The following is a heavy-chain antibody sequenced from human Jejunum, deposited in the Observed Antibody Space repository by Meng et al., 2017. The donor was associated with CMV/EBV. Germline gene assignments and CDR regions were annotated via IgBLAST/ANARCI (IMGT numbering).Heavy chain of an antibody. D-gene: IGHD2-21*02. V-gene: IGHV3-21*01. CDR2: ITSSSTYI. CDR3: ARDYRRGDGSG. CDR1: GFTLRTYT. Sequence: AASGFTLRTYTMNWVRQAPGKGLEWVSSITSSSTYIYYADSAKGRFPISRDNAKNSLYLQMNSLRADDTAVYYCARDYRRGDGSGWGQGTLVTVSS. J-gene: IGHJ4*02.